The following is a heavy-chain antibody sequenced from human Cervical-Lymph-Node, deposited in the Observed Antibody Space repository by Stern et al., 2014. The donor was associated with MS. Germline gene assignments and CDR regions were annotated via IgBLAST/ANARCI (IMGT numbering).Heavy chain of an antibody. V-gene: IGHV4-59*01. D-gene: IGHD6-13*01. CDR1: GGSISSYY. Sequence: QLQLQESGPGLVKPSETLSLTCTVSGGSISSYYWSWIRQPPGKGLEWIGYIYYSGSTNYNPSLKSRVTISVDTSKNQFSLKLSSVTAADTAVYYCARGRLPIAAAGYYYYYYGMDVWGQGTTVTVSS. CDR2: IYYSGST. CDR3: ARGRLPIAAAGYYYYYYGMDV. J-gene: IGHJ6*02.